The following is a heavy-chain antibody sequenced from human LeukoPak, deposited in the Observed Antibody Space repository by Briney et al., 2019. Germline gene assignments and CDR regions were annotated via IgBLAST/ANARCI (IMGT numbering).Heavy chain of an antibody. CDR1: GFTFSDYY. J-gene: IGHJ4*02. CDR2: ISYDGSNK. D-gene: IGHD3-22*01. Sequence: GGSLRLSCTASGFTFSDYYMTWIRQAPGKGLEWVAVISYDGSNKYYADSVKGRFTISRDNSKNTLYLQMNSLRAEDTAVYYCARDPQYYYDSSGYHDYWGQGTLVTVSS. V-gene: IGHV3-30-3*01. CDR3: ARDPQYYYDSSGYHDY.